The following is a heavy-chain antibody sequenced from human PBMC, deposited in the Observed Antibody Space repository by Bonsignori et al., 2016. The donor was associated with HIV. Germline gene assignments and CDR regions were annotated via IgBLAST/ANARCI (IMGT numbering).Heavy chain of an antibody. Sequence: VRQAPGKGLEWVANIKQDGSEKYYVDSVKGRFTISRDNAKNSLYLQMNSLRAEDTAVYYCAREEGEWLRNYYYYYYYMDVWGKGTTVTVSS. CDR3: AREEGEWLRNYYYYYYYMDV. D-gene: IGHD5-12*01. V-gene: IGHV3-7*01. J-gene: IGHJ6*03. CDR2: IKQDGSEK.